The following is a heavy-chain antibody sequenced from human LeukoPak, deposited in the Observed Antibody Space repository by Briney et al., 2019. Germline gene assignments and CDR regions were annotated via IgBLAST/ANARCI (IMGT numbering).Heavy chain of an antibody. V-gene: IGHV4-59*01. D-gene: IGHD3-3*01. CDR1: GGSISSYY. Sequence: SETLSLTXTVSGGSISSYYWSWIRQPPGKGLEWIGYIYYSGSTNYNPSLKSRVTISVDTSKNQFSLKLSSVTAADTAVYYCARDLFGEAVWGQGTMVTVSS. CDR2: IYYSGST. CDR3: ARDLFGEAV. J-gene: IGHJ3*01.